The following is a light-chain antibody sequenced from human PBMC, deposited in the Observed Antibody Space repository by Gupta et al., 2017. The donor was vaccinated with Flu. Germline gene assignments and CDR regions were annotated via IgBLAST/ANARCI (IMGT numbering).Light chain of an antibody. CDR1: SGDVGSDNC. V-gene: IGLV2-18*02. CDR3: NADTSSSTFV. CDR2: EVS. Sequence: SVTITSTATSGDVGSDNCVCWHQPPPATPHHLMVYEVSSRTAGVPGSLSGSESGNTASLTISVRAGEDAADYYDNADTSSSTFVFGSGTKVTVL. J-gene: IGLJ1*01.